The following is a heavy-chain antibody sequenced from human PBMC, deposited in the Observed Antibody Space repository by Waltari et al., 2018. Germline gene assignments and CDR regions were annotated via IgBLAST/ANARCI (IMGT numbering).Heavy chain of an antibody. V-gene: IGHV1-18*01. CDR3: IRHVEWDHSF. CDR1: GYSFTNYG. CDR2: ISAYNGNR. Sequence: QVHLLQSGPEVKKPGASVKFSCKASGYSFTNYGISWVRQAPGQGLEWMGWISAYNGNRNDAQKLQGRVTMTTDTSTRTAYMELRNLRSDDTAIYYCIRHVEWDHSFWGQGTPVTVSA. J-gene: IGHJ1*01. D-gene: IGHD3-3*01.